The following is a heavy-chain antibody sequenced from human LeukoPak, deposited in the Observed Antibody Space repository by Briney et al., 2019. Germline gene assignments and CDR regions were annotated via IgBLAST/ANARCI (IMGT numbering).Heavy chain of an antibody. J-gene: IGHJ4*02. CDR2: INPNSGGT. Sequence: ASVKVSCKASGYTFTGYYMHWVRQAPGQGLEWMGWINPNSGGTNYAQKFQGRVTMTRDTSISTAYMELSRLRSDDTAVYYCARDHYDSSGVDYWGQGTLVTVSS. D-gene: IGHD3-22*01. CDR1: GYTFTGYY. V-gene: IGHV1-2*02. CDR3: ARDHYDSSGVDY.